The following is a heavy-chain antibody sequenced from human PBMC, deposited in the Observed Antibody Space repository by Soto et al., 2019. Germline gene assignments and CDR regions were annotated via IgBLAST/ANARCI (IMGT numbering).Heavy chain of an antibody. D-gene: IGHD6-19*01. J-gene: IGHJ4*02. V-gene: IGHV4-39*01. Sequence: QLKVQESGPGLVKPSETLSLTCSVSGGSISSSPYYWGWIRQPPGKGLEWIARISFSGNTDYNPSLKSRVTISADTSKNQFSLTLSSVTAADTAVYYCARLTVVGRVGDCWGQGTLVNVSS. CDR2: ISFSGNT. CDR3: ARLTVVGRVGDC. CDR1: GGSISSSPYY.